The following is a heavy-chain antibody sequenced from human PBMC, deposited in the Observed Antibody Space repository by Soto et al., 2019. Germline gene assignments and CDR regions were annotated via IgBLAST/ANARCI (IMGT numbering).Heavy chain of an antibody. Sequence: PVESLKISCRTSGYKFTSSWISCFLQMPVKGLEWMGIIFPSDSDTRYSPSFQGQVTISADRSTSTVFLQWASLKASDTAVYFCARKDKSGYFNWFDPWGQGTLVTVSS. D-gene: IGHD3-22*01. V-gene: IGHV5-51*01. CDR3: ARKDKSGYFNWFDP. J-gene: IGHJ5*02. CDR1: GYKFTSSW. CDR2: IFPSDSDT.